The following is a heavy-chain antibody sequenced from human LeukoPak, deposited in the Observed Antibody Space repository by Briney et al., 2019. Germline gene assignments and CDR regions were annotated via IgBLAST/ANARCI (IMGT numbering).Heavy chain of an antibody. CDR3: ASGFGYSRGSFFDY. Sequence: TFSSYAMSWIRQPPGKGLEWIGSISYSGSTYYNPSLKSRVTISVDTSKNQFSLKLSSVTAADTAVYYCASGFGYSRGSFFDYWGQGTLVTVSS. CDR1: TFSSYA. J-gene: IGHJ4*02. V-gene: IGHV4-39*01. CDR2: ISYSGST. D-gene: IGHD6-13*01.